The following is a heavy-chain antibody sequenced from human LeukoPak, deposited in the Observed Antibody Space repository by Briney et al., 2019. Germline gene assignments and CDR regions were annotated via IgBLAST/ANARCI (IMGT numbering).Heavy chain of an antibody. CDR3: ARDGYCGGDCYFSFQH. Sequence: GGSLRLSCAASGFTFDDYAMHWVRQAPGKGLEWVSRIITDGSSSTYADSVKGRFTISRDNAKNTVYLQMTNLRAEDTAVYFCARDGYCGGDCYFSFQHWGQGTMVSVSS. J-gene: IGHJ1*01. D-gene: IGHD2-21*02. V-gene: IGHV3-74*01. CDR2: IITDGSSS. CDR1: GFTFDDYA.